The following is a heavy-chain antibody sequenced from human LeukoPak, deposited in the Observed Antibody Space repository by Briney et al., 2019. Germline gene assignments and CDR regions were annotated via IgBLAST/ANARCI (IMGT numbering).Heavy chain of an antibody. D-gene: IGHD6-6*01. CDR2: INHSGST. Sequence: PSETLSLTCAIYGGSFSAYYWNWIRQPPGKGLEWIGEINHSGSTNYNPCLKSRVTISVDTSKNQFSLKLSSVTAADTAVYYCAREEYSSSHDDYWGQGTLVTVSS. CDR1: GGSFSAYY. CDR3: AREEYSSSHDDY. J-gene: IGHJ4*02. V-gene: IGHV4-34*01.